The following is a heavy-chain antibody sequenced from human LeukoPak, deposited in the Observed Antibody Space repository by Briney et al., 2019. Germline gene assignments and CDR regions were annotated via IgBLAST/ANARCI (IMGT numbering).Heavy chain of an antibody. D-gene: IGHD4-11*01. CDR3: AKLRGSGDFDLQYYFDY. CDR2: INPNSGGT. Sequence: GASVKVSCKASGYTFTGYYMHWVRQAPGQGLEWMGWINPNSGGTNYAQKFQGRVTMTRDTSISTAYMELSRLRSDDTAVYYCAKLRGSGDFDLQYYFDYWGQGTLVTVAS. V-gene: IGHV1-2*02. CDR1: GYTFTGYY. J-gene: IGHJ4*02.